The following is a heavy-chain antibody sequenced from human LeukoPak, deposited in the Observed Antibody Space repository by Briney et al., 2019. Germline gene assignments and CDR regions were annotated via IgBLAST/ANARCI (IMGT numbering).Heavy chain of an antibody. CDR3: ARDGPSIAADFDC. V-gene: IGHV3-21*01. CDR2: ISSTSSYI. D-gene: IGHD6-6*01. CDR1: GFTFSSYS. Sequence: GGSLRLSCAASGFTFSSYSMNWIRQAPGKGLEWVSSISSTSSYIYYADSVKGRFTISRDNAKNSLYLQMNSLRAEDSAVYYCARDGPSIAADFDCWGQGTLVTVSS. J-gene: IGHJ4*02.